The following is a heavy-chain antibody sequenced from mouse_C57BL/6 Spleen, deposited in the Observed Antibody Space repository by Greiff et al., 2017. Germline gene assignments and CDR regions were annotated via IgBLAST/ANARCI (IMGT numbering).Heavy chain of an antibody. J-gene: IGHJ1*03. CDR3: ANYYGSSYWYFDV. CDR1: GYTFTSYW. V-gene: IGHV1-64*01. Sequence: QVQLQQPGAELVKPGASVKLSCKASGYTFTSYWMHWVKQRPGQGLEWIGMIHPNSGSTNYNEKFKSKATLTVDESSSTAYMQLSSLTSEDSAVYYCANYYGSSYWYFDVWGTGTTVTVSS. D-gene: IGHD1-1*01. CDR2: IHPNSGST.